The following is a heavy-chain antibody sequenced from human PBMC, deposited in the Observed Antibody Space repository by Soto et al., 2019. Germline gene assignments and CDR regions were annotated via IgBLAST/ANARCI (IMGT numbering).Heavy chain of an antibody. CDR2: IWYDGSNK. D-gene: IGHD5-18*01. V-gene: IGHV3-33*01. CDR1: GFTFSSYG. CDR3: ARVSYGYSYYYYGMDV. J-gene: IGHJ6*02. Sequence: VGSLRLSCAASGFTFSSYGMHWVRQAPGKGLEWVAVIWYDGSNKYYADSVKGRFTISRDNSKNTLYLQMNSLRAEDTAVYYCARVSYGYSYYYYGMDVWGQGTTVTVSS.